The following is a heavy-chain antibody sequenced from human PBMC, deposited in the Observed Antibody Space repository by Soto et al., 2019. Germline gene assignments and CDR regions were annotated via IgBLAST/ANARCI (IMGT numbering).Heavy chain of an antibody. V-gene: IGHV1-58*01. Sequence: SVKVSCKASGFTFTSSAVQWVRQARGQGLEWIGWIVVGSGNTNYAQKFQERVTITRDMSISTAYMELSSLRSEDTAVYYCARELYNWNDGRDYWGQGTLVTV. J-gene: IGHJ4*02. CDR1: GFTFTSSA. CDR2: IVVGSGNT. CDR3: ARELYNWNDGRDY. D-gene: IGHD1-1*01.